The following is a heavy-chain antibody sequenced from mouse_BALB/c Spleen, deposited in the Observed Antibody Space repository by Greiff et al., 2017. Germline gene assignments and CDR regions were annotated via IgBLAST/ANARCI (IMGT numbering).Heavy chain of an antibody. CDR2: IYPSDSYT. CDR1: GYTFTSYW. J-gene: IGHJ2*01. D-gene: IGHD2-3*01. CDR3: TRRAIYDGYPDY. Sequence: VQLQQPGAELVRPGASVKLSCKASGYTFTSYWINWVKQRPGQGLEWIGNIYPSDSYTNYNQKFKDKATLTVDKSSSTAYMQLSSPTSEDSAVYYCTRRAIYDGYPDYWGQGTTLTVSS. V-gene: IGHV1-69*02.